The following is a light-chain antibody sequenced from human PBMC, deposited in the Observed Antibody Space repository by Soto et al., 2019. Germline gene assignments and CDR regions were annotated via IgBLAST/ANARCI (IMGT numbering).Light chain of an antibody. V-gene: IGLV2-23*02. CDR2: GVT. Sequence: QSALTQPASVSGSPGQSITISCTGTSSDIGVFDLVSWYRQYPGKAPKLMIYGVTKRPSGVSDRFSGSKSGKTASLTIPGLQAEDEADYYCCSYAGFTTYVFGSGTKVTVL. CDR1: SSDIGVFDL. CDR3: CSYAGFTTYV. J-gene: IGLJ1*01.